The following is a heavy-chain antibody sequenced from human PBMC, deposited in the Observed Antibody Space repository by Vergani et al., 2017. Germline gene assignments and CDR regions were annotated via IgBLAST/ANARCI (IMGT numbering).Heavy chain of an antibody. CDR1: GFPFSSYW. V-gene: IGHV3-7*01. CDR2: IKQDGSEK. J-gene: IGHJ5*02. D-gene: IGHD2-15*01. CDR3: ARIGRRGWFDP. Sequence: EVQLVESGGGLVQPGGSLRLSCAASGFPFSSYWMSWVRQAPGKGLEWVANIKQDGSEKYYVDSVKGRFTISRDNAKNSLYLQMNSLRAEDTAVYYCARIGRRGWFDPWGQGTLVTVSS.